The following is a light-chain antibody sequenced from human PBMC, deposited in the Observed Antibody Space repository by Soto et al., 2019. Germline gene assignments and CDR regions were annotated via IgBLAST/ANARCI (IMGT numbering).Light chain of an antibody. CDR3: SSYTSTSTLAV. Sequence: QSALTQPASVSGSPGQSITISCTGTSSDIGGYNYVSWYQQHPGKAPKLMIYDVNNRPSGVSNRFSGSESGNTASLTISGLQAEDEADYYCSSYTSTSTLAVFGGGTKLTVL. V-gene: IGLV2-14*03. CDR2: DVN. CDR1: SSDIGGYNY. J-gene: IGLJ2*01.